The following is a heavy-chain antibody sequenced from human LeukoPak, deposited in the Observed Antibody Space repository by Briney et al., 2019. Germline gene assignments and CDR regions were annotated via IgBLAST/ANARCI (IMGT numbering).Heavy chain of an antibody. Sequence: SETLSLTCTVSGDSISSSSCYWGWIRQPPGKGLEWIGSIYYSGSTYYNPSLKSRVTISVDTSKNQFSLKLSSVTAADTAVYYCARRDGNNDAFDIWGQGTMVTVSS. J-gene: IGHJ3*02. CDR2: IYYSGST. CDR1: GDSISSSSCY. D-gene: IGHD4-23*01. V-gene: IGHV4-39*01. CDR3: ARRDGNNDAFDI.